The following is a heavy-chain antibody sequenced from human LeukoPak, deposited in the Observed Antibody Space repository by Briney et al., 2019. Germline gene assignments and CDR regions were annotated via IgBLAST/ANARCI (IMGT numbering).Heavy chain of an antibody. D-gene: IGHD1-26*01. J-gene: IGHJ3*02. CDR2: LYSGGRT. V-gene: IGHV3-66*01. CDR3: ARGGSYSYDASDI. Sequence: GGSLRLSCAASGFSVSSNYMSWVRQAPGKGLEWVSVLYSGGRTYYADSVKGRFTISRDNSKNTLYLQMNSLRAEDTAVYYCARGGSYSYDASDIWGQGTMVTVSS. CDR1: GFSVSSNY.